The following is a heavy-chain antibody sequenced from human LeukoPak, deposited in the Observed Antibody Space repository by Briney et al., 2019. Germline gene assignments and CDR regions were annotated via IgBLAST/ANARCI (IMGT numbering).Heavy chain of an antibody. J-gene: IGHJ4*02. V-gene: IGHV3-21*01. CDR1: GFTFSSYS. D-gene: IGHD3-9*01. Sequence: PGGSLRLSCAASGFTFSSYSMNWVRQAPGKGLEWVSSISSSSSYIYYADSVKGRFTISRDNAKNSLYLQMNSLRAEDTAVYYCARGFALRRYYDILNSTPHDYWGQGTLVTVSS. CDR2: ISSSSSYI. CDR3: ARGFALRRYYDILNSTPHDY.